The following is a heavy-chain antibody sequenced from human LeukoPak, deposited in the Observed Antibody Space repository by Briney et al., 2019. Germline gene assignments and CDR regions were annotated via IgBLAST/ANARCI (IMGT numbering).Heavy chain of an antibody. V-gene: IGHV1-18*01. D-gene: IGHD5-12*01. CDR3: ARARSYGEYRGPDY. Sequence: ASVKVSCKASGLTFSNYGITWVRQAPGQGLEWVGWISAYDGNTNYAQKLQGRVTMTTDTSTSTAYMELRSLRSDDTAVYYCARARSYGEYRGPDYWGQGTLVTVSS. CDR1: GLTFSNYG. CDR2: ISAYDGNT. J-gene: IGHJ4*02.